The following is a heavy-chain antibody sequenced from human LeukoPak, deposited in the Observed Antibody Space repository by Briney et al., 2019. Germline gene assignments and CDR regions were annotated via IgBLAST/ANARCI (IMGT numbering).Heavy chain of an antibody. CDR1: GFTFSAYS. Sequence: GGSLRLSCAASGFTFSAYSMNWVRQAPGKGLEWVSYISSGSRTIYYADSVKGRFTVSRDNAKHSLNLQMDSLRAEDTAVYYCARESITGHRDFDYWGQETLVTVSS. D-gene: IGHD1-20*01. J-gene: IGHJ4*02. CDR3: ARESITGHRDFDY. V-gene: IGHV3-48*01. CDR2: ISSGSRTI.